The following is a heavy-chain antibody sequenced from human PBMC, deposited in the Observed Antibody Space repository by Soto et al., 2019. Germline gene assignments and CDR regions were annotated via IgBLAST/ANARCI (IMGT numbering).Heavy chain of an antibody. CDR1: GASISSSSYY. V-gene: IGHV4-39*01. D-gene: IGHD3-10*01. Sequence: SETLSLTCTVSGASISSSSYYWGWIRQPPGKRLEWIGSIYYSGSTYYNPSLKSRVTISVDTSKNQFSLKLSSVTAADTAVYYCVGGSGNYYYGMDVWGQGTTVT. CDR2: IYYSGST. CDR3: VGGSGNYYYGMDV. J-gene: IGHJ6*02.